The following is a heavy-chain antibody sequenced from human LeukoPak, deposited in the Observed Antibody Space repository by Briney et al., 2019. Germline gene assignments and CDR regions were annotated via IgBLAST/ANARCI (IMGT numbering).Heavy chain of an antibody. D-gene: IGHD3-3*01. CDR3: AKGPPTVRFLEWLPVTDY. CDR2: IGGTGDST. Sequence: GGSLRLSCAASGFTFTSYSMNWVRQAPGKGLEWVSAIGGTGDSTYYADSVKGRFTISRDISKNTIYLQMNSLRAEDTAVYYCAKGPPTVRFLEWLPVTDYWGQGTLVTVSS. J-gene: IGHJ4*02. CDR1: GFTFTSYS. V-gene: IGHV3-23*01.